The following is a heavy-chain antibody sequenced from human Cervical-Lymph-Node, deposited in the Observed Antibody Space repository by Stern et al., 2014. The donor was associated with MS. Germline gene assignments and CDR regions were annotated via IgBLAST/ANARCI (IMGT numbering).Heavy chain of an antibody. CDR2: VYYSGST. V-gene: IGHV4-59*01. J-gene: IGHJ5*02. CDR1: GGSISSYY. CDR3: ARGATQAFDP. Sequence: QVQLQESGPGLVKPSETLSLTCTVSGGSISSYYWSWIRQPPGKGLDWIGYVYYSGSTTDNPARKSRVSISVDTSKNQFSLKLSSVTAADTAVYYCARGATQAFDPWGQGTLVTVSS.